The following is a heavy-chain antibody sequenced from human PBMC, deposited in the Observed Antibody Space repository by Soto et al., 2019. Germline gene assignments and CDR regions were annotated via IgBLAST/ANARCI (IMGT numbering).Heavy chain of an antibody. CDR1: GYTFTRYT. CDR2: INPDNGNT. CDR3: ARGIATGQLDP. D-gene: IGHD2-15*01. J-gene: IGHJ5*02. Sequence: ASVKVSCKASGYTFTRYTMNWMRQAPGQRLEWMGWINPDNGNTKSSQKFQDRVIITRDTSASTAYMDLSSLRSEDTAVYYCARGIATGQLDPWGQGTLVTVSS. V-gene: IGHV1-3*01.